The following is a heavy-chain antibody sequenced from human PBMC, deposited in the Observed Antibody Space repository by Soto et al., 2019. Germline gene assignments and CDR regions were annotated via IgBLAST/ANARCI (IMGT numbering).Heavy chain of an antibody. V-gene: IGHV1-24*01. D-gene: IGHD2-15*01. J-gene: IGHJ4*02. Sequence: GASVKVSCKVSGYTLTELSMHWVRQAPGKGLEWMGGFDTEDGETIYAQKFQGRVTMTEDTSTDTAYMELSSLRSEDTAVYYCATDTLGYCSGGSCSFRYWGQGTLVTVSS. CDR3: ATDTLGYCSGGSCSFRY. CDR2: FDTEDGET. CDR1: GYTLTELS.